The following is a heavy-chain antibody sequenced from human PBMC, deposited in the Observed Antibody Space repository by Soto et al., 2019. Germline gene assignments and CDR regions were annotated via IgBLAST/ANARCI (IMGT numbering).Heavy chain of an antibody. D-gene: IGHD6-19*01. CDR1: GGTFSSYA. J-gene: IGHJ6*02. CDR2: IIPIFGTA. V-gene: IGHV1-69*01. Sequence: QVQLVQSGAEVKKPGSSVKVSCKASGGTFSSYAISWVRQAPGQGLEWMGGIIPIFGTANYAQKFQGRVTITADESTSTAYMELSSLRSEDTAVYYCARGKAPNSSGWYSYYYGMDVWGQGTTVTVSS. CDR3: ARGKAPNSSGWYSYYYGMDV.